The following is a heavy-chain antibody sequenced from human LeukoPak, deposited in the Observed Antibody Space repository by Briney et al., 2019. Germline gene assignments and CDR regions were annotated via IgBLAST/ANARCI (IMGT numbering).Heavy chain of an antibody. CDR1: GYTFTSYA. V-gene: IGHV1-3*01. J-gene: IGHJ4*02. Sequence: ASVKVSCKASGYTFTSYAMHWVRQAPGQRLEWMGWINAGNGDTKYSQKFQGRVTITRDTSAGTAYMELSSLRSEDTAVYYCARDAQDYDILTGYGYWGQGTLVTVSS. CDR2: INAGNGDT. CDR3: ARDAQDYDILTGYGY. D-gene: IGHD3-9*01.